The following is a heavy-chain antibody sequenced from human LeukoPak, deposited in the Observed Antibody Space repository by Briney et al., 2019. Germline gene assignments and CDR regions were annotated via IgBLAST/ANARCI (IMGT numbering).Heavy chain of an antibody. Sequence: GASVKVSCKASGGTFSSYAISWVRQAPGQGLEWMGGIIPIFGTANYAQKFQGRVTITTDESTSTAYMELSSLRSEDTAVYYCARDRSQTYYDFWSGSQLPFDIWGQGTMVTVSS. J-gene: IGHJ3*02. CDR3: ARDRSQTYYDFWSGSQLPFDI. V-gene: IGHV1-69*05. CDR1: GGTFSSYA. D-gene: IGHD3-3*01. CDR2: IIPIFGTA.